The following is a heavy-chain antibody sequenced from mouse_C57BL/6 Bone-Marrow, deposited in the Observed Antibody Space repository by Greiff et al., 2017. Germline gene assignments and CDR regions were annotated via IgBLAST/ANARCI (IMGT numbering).Heavy chain of an antibody. CDR1: GFNIKDYY. CDR3: ASNGNWEAMDY. J-gene: IGHJ4*01. V-gene: IGHV14-2*01. CDR2: IDPEDGET. Sequence: EVQLQQSGAELVKPGASVKLSCTASGFNIKDYYMHWVKQRTEQGLEWIGRIDPEDGETKYAPKIQGKATITADTSSNTAYLQLSSLTSEDTAGYYCASNGNWEAMDYGGQGTSVTVSS. D-gene: IGHD2-1*01.